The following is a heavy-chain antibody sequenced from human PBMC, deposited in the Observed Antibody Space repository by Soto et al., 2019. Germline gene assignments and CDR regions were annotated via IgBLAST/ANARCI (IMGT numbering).Heavy chain of an antibody. CDR3: AKEVQIEQWLVRPDGY. CDR1: GFTFSSYA. D-gene: IGHD6-19*01. V-gene: IGHV3-23*01. CDR2: ISGSGGST. J-gene: IGHJ4*02. Sequence: GGSLRLSCAASGFTFSSYAMSWVRQAPGKGLEWVSAISGSGGSTYYADSVKGRFTISRDNSKNTLYLQMNSLRAEDTAVYYCAKEVQIEQWLVRPDGYWGQGTLVTVSS.